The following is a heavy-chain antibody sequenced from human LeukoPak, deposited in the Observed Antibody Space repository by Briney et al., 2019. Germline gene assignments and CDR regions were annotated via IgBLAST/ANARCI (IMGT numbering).Heavy chain of an antibody. CDR1: GYSFTSYW. CDR2: FYPGNSDT. Sequence: GASLKISCMGSGYSFTSYWIGRVRQMPGKGLEWMGIFYPGNSDTRYSPSFQGQVTISADKSISTAYLQWSSLKASDTAMYYCARLGKGIAVAGTFYYFDYWGQGTLVAVSS. J-gene: IGHJ4*02. CDR3: ARLGKGIAVAGTFYYFDY. V-gene: IGHV5-51*01. D-gene: IGHD6-19*01.